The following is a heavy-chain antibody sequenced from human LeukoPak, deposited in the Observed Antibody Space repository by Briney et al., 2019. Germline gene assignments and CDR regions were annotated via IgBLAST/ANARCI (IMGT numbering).Heavy chain of an antibody. V-gene: IGHV1-2*06. CDR1: GYTFTGYY. D-gene: IGHD6-19*01. Sequence: GASVKVSCKASGYTFTGYYMHWVRQAPGQGLEWMGRINPNSGGTNYAQKFQGRVTMTRDTSISTAYVELSRLRSDDTAVYYCARDLSSSGWSRYYFDYWGQGTLVTVSS. CDR2: INPNSGGT. CDR3: ARDLSSSGWSRYYFDY. J-gene: IGHJ4*02.